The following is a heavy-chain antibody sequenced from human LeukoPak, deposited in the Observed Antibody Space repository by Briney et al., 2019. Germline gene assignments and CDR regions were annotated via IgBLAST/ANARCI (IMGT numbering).Heavy chain of an antibody. V-gene: IGHV4-59*08. CDR2: IYYSGST. CDR1: GCSISSYY. Sequence: PSETLSLTCTVSGCSISSYYWSWLRQPPGKGLEWIGYIYYSGSTNYNPSLKSRVTISVDTSKNQFSLKLSSVTAADTAVYYCARLGVAGQLDYWGQGTLVTVSS. J-gene: IGHJ4*02. D-gene: IGHD6-19*01. CDR3: ARLGVAGQLDY.